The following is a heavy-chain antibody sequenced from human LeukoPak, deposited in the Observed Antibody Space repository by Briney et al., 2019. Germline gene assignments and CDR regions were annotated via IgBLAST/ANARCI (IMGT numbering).Heavy chain of an antibody. CDR2: INHSGST. V-gene: IGHV4-34*01. Sequence: PSETLSLTCAVYGGSFSGYYWSWIRQPPGKGLGWIGEINHSGSTNYNPSLKSRVTISVATSKNQFSLMLSSVTAADTAVYFCARAPIVVVIATSGGWFDPWGQGTLVTVSS. CDR3: ARAPIVVVIATSGGWFDP. CDR1: GGSFSGYY. D-gene: IGHD2-21*01. J-gene: IGHJ5*02.